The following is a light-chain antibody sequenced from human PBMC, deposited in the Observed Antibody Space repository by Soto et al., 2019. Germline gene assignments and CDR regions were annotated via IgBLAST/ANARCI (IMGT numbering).Light chain of an antibody. V-gene: IGLV2-23*03. CDR3: CSYAGSSTFVV. CDR1: SSDVGSYNL. CDR2: EGS. J-gene: IGLJ3*02. Sequence: QSVLTQPASVSGSPGQSITISCTGTSSDVGSYNLVSWYQQHPGKAPKLMIYEGSKRPSVVSNRFSGSKSGNTASLTISGLQAEDEADYYCCSYAGSSTFVVFGGGTKLTVL.